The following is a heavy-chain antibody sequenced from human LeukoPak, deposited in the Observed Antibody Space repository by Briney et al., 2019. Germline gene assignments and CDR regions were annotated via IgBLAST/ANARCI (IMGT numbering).Heavy chain of an antibody. V-gene: IGHV3-23*01. CDR2: ISGSGGST. J-gene: IGHJ6*03. CDR3: AKAVREQWLVNYYYYMDV. D-gene: IGHD6-19*01. Sequence: GGTLRLSCAGSGFTFSSYGMSWVRQAPGKGLEWVSAISGSGGSTYYADSVKGRFTISRDNSKNTLYLQMNSLRAEDTAVYYCAKAVREQWLVNYYYYMDVWGKGTTVTISS. CDR1: GFTFSSYG.